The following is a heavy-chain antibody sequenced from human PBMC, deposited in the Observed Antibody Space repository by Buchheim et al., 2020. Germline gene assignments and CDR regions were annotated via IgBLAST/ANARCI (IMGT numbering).Heavy chain of an antibody. J-gene: IGHJ4*02. CDR3: AKGSAYGGREGYFDY. CDR2: ISGNGAHT. V-gene: IGHV3-23*01. Sequence: EVQLLEPGGGLVQPGGSLRLSCEASGFTFSNYAMRWVRQAPGKGLEWVSAISGNGAHTYYADSVQGRLSISRDNSNNTLHLQLHSLRVEDTAVYDCAKGSAYGGREGYFDYWGQGTL. CDR1: GFTFSNYA. D-gene: IGHD4-23*01.